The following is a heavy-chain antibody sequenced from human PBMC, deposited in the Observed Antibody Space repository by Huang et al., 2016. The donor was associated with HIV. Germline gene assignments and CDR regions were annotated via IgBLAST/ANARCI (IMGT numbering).Heavy chain of an antibody. D-gene: IGHD3-22*01. CDR3: AKHLGGRRGFTFIVLFGAFDM. CDR2: TPASGGST. Sequence: EVQLLESGGGLAQPGGSLRLSCTASGFTFGSYSLNWVGQARGKGLEWVSGTPASGGSTYYAKSVKGRFTISRDNSKNTLYLQMNSLRAEDTALYYCAKHLGGRRGFTFIVLFGAFDMWGQGTMVTVSS. J-gene: IGHJ3*02. V-gene: IGHV3-23*01. CDR1: GFTFGSYS.